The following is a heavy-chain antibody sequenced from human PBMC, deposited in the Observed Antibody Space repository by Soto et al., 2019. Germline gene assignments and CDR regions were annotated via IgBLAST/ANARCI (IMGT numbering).Heavy chain of an antibody. D-gene: IGHD1-7*01. CDR3: ARDGHSNWNYLDP. J-gene: IGHJ5*02. CDR1: GDSLNIGGYY. V-gene: IGHV4-31*03. Sequence: QVQLQESGPGLVKPSQTLSLTCTVSGDSLNIGGYYWTWIRQRPGKGLEWLGYIYYTGKTYYTPSRKSRLCRSVDTSKNPFSLKLSSVTVADTAVYYCARDGHSNWNYLDPWGQGTLVTVSS. CDR2: IYYTGKT.